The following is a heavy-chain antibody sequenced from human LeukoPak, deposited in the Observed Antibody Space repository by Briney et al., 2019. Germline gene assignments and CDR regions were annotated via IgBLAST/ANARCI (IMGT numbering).Heavy chain of an antibody. D-gene: IGHD6-6*01. CDR3: AKGSRVSRPYYFDY. CDR1: GFTFSSYA. J-gene: IGHJ4*02. Sequence: GGSLRLSCAASGFTFSSYAMSCVRQAPGKGLEWFSAITGGGDDTYYADSVEGRFTISRHNSKNTLYLQMNSLRAEDTAVYYCAKGSRVSRPYYFDYWGQATLVTVSS. CDR2: ITGGGDDT. V-gene: IGHV3-23*01.